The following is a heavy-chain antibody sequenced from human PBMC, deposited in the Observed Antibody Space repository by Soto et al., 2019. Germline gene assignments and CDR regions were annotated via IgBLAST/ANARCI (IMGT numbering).Heavy chain of an antibody. CDR3: VREAITAMVFDY. CDR2: ISGSGIST. CDR1: GFTFSSYA. V-gene: IGHV3-23*01. J-gene: IGHJ4*02. D-gene: IGHD5-18*01. Sequence: GGSLRLSCAASGFTFSSYAMTWVRQAPGKGLEWVSSISGSGISTYYADSVKGRFTISRDNSKNTLYLQMNSLRAEDAAVYYCVREAITAMVFDYWGQGALVTVSS.